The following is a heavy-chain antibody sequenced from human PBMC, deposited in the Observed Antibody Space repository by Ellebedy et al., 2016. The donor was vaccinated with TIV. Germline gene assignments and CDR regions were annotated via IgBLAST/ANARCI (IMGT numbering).Heavy chain of an antibody. D-gene: IGHD7-27*01. V-gene: IGHV3-7*01. CDR2: IIQDESEK. CDR3: VRHGRDFSAINWGSQGYYMDV. J-gene: IGHJ6*03. Sequence: GGSLRLSXAASGFAFSSYWMSWVRPTPAKTLEWVAIIIQDESEKYYLDSVKGRFTISRDNAKNSLYLQMNSLRAEDTAIYYCVRHGRDFSAINWGSQGYYMDVWGKGTTVSVSS. CDR1: GFAFSSYW.